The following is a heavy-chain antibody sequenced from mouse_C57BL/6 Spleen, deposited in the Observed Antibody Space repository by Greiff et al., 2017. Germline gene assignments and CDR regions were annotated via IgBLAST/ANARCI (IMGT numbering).Heavy chain of an antibody. V-gene: IGHV1-59*01. Sequence: QVQLQQPGAELVRPGTSVKLSCKASGYTFTSYWMHWVKQRPGQGLEWIGVIDPSDSYTNYNQKFKGKATLTVDTSSSTAHMHLSSLTSEDSAVYYCARSPITTVVANFDFWGQGTTLTVSS. CDR3: ARSPITTVVANFDF. J-gene: IGHJ2*01. CDR1: GYTFTSYW. D-gene: IGHD1-1*01. CDR2: IDPSDSYT.